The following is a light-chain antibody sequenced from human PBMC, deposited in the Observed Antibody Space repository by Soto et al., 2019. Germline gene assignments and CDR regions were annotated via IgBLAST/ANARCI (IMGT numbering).Light chain of an antibody. CDR3: QQSDYSPMYT. Sequence: DIQMTQSPSSLSASVGDRITITCRASQSIGNSLNWYQQRPGEAPKLLIYAASSLQSGVPSRFSGTGSGTDVTLTISSLQPEDFATYYCQQSDYSPMYTFGQGTDLEIK. V-gene: IGKV1-39*01. CDR2: AAS. J-gene: IGKJ2*01. CDR1: QSIGNS.